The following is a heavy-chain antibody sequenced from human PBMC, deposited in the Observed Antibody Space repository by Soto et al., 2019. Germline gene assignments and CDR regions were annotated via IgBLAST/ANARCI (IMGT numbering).Heavy chain of an antibody. CDR2: ISSSGDPT. J-gene: IGHJ4*02. CDR3: ARLLLRPGKFDY. V-gene: IGHV3-11*01. Sequence: QVQLVESGGGLVKPGGSLRLSCAASGFSFSDYYMTWIRQAPGKGLEWISDISSSGDPTYYADSARGRFTISRDNAKNSLYLQLNSLRGEDTAVYYCARLLLRPGKFDYWGQGTLVTVSS. D-gene: IGHD2-21*01. CDR1: GFSFSDYY.